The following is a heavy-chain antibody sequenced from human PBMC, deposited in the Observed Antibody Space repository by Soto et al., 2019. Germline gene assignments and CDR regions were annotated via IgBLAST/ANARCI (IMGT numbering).Heavy chain of an antibody. CDR1: GGSISSYY. J-gene: IGHJ6*02. CDR2: IYYSGST. Sequence: SETLSLTCTVSGGSISSYYWSWIRQPPGKGLEWIGYIYYSGSTNYNPSLKSRVTISVDTSKNQFSLKLSSVTAADTAVYYCARDIWYSGSYLTIMDVWGQGTTVPVAS. CDR3: ARDIWYSGSYLTIMDV. D-gene: IGHD1-26*01. V-gene: IGHV4-59*01.